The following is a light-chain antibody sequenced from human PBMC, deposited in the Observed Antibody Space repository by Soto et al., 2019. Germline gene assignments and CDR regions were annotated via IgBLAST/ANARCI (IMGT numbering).Light chain of an antibody. CDR1: QSVSSSY. CDR2: GAS. Sequence: ESVLTQSPGTLSLSPGERATLSCRASQSVSSSYLAWYQQKPGQAPRLLIYGASSRATGIPDRFSGSGSGTDFTLTISRLEPEDLAVYYCQQYGSSPRTFGQGTKVDIK. CDR3: QQYGSSPRT. J-gene: IGKJ1*01. V-gene: IGKV3-20*01.